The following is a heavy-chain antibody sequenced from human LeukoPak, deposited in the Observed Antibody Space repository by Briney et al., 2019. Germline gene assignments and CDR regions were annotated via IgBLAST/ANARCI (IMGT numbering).Heavy chain of an antibody. CDR2: IYYSGST. CDR1: GGSISSSSYY. Sequence: SETLSLTCTVSGGSISSSSYYWGWIRQPPGKGLEWIGSIYYSGSTYYNPSLKSRVTISLDTSKNQFSLKLSSVTAADTAVYYCERGLNNWSHGITPTPATNRRKRRDYAIFDYWGQGTLVTVSS. J-gene: IGHJ4*02. CDR3: ERGLNNWSHGITPTPATNRRKRRDYAIFDY. D-gene: IGHD1-14*01. V-gene: IGHV4-39*01.